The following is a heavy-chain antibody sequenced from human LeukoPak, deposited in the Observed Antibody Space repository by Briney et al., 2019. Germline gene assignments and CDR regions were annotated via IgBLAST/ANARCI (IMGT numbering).Heavy chain of an antibody. CDR1: GGSISSYY. CDR2: IYYSGST. J-gene: IGHJ4*02. V-gene: IGHV4-59*12. Sequence: SETLSLTCTVSGGSISSYYWSWIRQPPGKGLEWIGSIYYSGSTYYNPSLKSRVTISVDTSRNQFSLKLSSVTAADTAVYYCARVGSSGWYGALYYFDYWGQGTLVTVSS. D-gene: IGHD6-19*01. CDR3: ARVGSSGWYGALYYFDY.